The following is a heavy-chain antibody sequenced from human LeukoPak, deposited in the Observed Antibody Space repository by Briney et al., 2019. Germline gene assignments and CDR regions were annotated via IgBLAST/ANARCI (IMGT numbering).Heavy chain of an antibody. J-gene: IGHJ4*02. V-gene: IGHV3-23*01. D-gene: IGHD6-19*01. Sequence: GGSLRLSCAASGFTFNSYAMSWVRQAPGKGLEWVSTISGNGGSTYYADSVKGRFTISRDNSKNTLYLQMDSLRAEDTAVYYCAKDLGRSGWSDFDYWGQGILVTVSS. CDR1: GFTFNSYA. CDR2: ISGNGGST. CDR3: AKDLGRSGWSDFDY.